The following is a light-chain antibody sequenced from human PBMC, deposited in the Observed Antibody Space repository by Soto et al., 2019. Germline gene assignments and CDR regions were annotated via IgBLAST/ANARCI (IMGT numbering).Light chain of an antibody. CDR1: QSVSSSY. CDR2: GAS. Sequence: EILLTQSPGTLSLSPGERATLSCRASQSVSSSYLAWYQQKPGQAPRLLIYGASSRATGIPERFSGSGSGTDFTLTISTLEPEDFAVYYCQQYGSSFGQGTRLEIK. V-gene: IGKV3-20*01. J-gene: IGKJ5*01. CDR3: QQYGSS.